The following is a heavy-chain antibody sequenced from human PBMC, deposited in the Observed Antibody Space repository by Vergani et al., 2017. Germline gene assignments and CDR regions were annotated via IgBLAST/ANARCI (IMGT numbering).Heavy chain of an antibody. Sequence: QVQLVQSGAEVKKPGSSVKVSCKASGGSFSSYAISWVRQAPGQGLEWMGGITPIFGTANYAQKFQGRVTITADESTSTAYMELSSLRSEDTAVYYCARGGGYSSAPWYYYYYMDVWGKGTTVTVSS. D-gene: IGHD6-19*01. J-gene: IGHJ6*03. V-gene: IGHV1-69*01. CDR3: ARGGGYSSAPWYYYYYMDV. CDR2: ITPIFGTA. CDR1: GGSFSSYA.